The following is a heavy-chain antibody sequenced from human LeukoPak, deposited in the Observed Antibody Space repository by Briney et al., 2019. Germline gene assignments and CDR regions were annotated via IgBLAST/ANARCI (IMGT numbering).Heavy chain of an antibody. Sequence: SPSETLSFTCTVSGGSISTDTNYWAWIRQPPGKGLEWIGSIFYSGITYYNRSLKSPVTISVDTSQNQFSLKLSSVTAADTAVYYCARQGPAPFFDYWGQGSLLTVSS. J-gene: IGHJ4*02. CDR1: GGSISTDTNY. CDR2: IFYSGIT. V-gene: IGHV4-39*01. CDR3: ARQGPAPFFDY.